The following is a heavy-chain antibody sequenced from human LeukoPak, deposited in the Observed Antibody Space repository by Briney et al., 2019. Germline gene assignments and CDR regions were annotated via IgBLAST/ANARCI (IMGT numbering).Heavy chain of an antibody. D-gene: IGHD3-10*01. V-gene: IGHV3-23*01. CDR3: AKFGARGGSGSYYMGYYYYGMDV. J-gene: IGHJ6*02. Sequence: QTGGSLRLSCAASGFTFSSYAMSWVRQAPGKGLEWVSAISGSGGSTYYADSVKGRFTISRDNSKNTLYLQMNSLRAEDTAVYYCAKFGARGGSGSYYMGYYYYGMDVWGQGTTVTVSS. CDR1: GFTFSSYA. CDR2: ISGSGGST.